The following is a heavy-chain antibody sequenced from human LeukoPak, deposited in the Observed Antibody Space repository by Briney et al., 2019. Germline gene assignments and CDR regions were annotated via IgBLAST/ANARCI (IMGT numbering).Heavy chain of an antibody. J-gene: IGHJ6*03. V-gene: IGHV3-64*01. Sequence: GRSLRLSCAASGFTFSSYAMHWVHQAPGKGLEYVSAISSNGGSTYYANSVKGRFTISRDNSKNTLYLQMGSLRAEDMAVYYCARTMAGTFYYYYYMDVWGKGTTVTVSS. CDR2: ISSNGGST. D-gene: IGHD6-19*01. CDR3: ARTMAGTFYYYYYMDV. CDR1: GFTFSSYA.